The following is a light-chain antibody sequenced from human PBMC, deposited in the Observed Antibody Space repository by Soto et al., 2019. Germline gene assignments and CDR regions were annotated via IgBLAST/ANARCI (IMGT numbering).Light chain of an antibody. Sequence: DIVMTQSPDSLGVSMGERATINCKSSQSVLSSSNNKNYLAWYQQKPGQPPKLLISWASTRESGVPDRFSGSGSGTDFTLTISSLQAEDAAVYYCQQYYSTPLTFGGGTKVDIK. CDR2: WAS. J-gene: IGKJ4*01. CDR1: QSVLSSSNNKNY. CDR3: QQYYSTPLT. V-gene: IGKV4-1*01.